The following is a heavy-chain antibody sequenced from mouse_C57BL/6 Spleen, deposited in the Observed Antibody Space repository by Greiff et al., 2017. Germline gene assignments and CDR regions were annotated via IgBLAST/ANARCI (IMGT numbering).Heavy chain of an antibody. J-gene: IGHJ2*01. CDR1: GFTFSDYY. V-gene: IGHV5-16*01. D-gene: IGHD1-1*01. Sequence: EVKLVESEGGLVQPGSSMKLSCTASGFTFSDYYMAWVRQVPEKGLEWVANINYDGSSTYYLDSLKSRFIISRDNAKNILYLQMSSLKSEDTATYYCARERYGPYFDYWGQGTTLTVSS. CDR3: ARERYGPYFDY. CDR2: INYDGSST.